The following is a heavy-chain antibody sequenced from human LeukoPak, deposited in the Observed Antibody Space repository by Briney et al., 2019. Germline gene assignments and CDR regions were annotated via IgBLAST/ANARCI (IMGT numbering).Heavy chain of an antibody. CDR3: ARDAPAGYYGPDY. Sequence: PSETLSLTCAVYSGSFSVYYWSWIRQPPGKGLEWIGEINHSGSTNYNPSLKSRVTISVDTSKNQFSLKLSSVTAADTAVYYCARDAPAGYYGPDYWGQGTLVTVSS. CDR1: SGSFSVYY. V-gene: IGHV4-34*01. J-gene: IGHJ4*02. D-gene: IGHD3-10*01. CDR2: INHSGST.